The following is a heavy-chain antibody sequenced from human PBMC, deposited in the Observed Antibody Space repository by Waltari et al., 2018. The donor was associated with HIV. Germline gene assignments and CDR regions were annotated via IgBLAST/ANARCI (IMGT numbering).Heavy chain of an antibody. J-gene: IGHJ4*02. D-gene: IGHD3-9*01. CDR1: GFSVRNHW. Sequence: VQLVESGGGSIKTGGSLRLSCAGSGFSVRNHWMDWVRQGPGKGLVWVARINRDGSTRNDADAVKGRFVISRDNSRNTVYLQLNSVKVEDTAVYFCARASHYIEFSTFDGDYYFDLWGRGTRVAVSS. CDR2: INRDGSTR. V-gene: IGHV3-74*01. CDR3: ARASHYIEFSTFDGDYYFDL.